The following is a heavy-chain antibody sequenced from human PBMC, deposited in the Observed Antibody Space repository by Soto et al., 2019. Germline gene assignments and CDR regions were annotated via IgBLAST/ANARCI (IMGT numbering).Heavy chain of an antibody. CDR2: IYHSGST. CDR3: ASPSWDRSGYYDAFDI. D-gene: IGHD3-22*01. CDR1: GGSISSSNW. J-gene: IGHJ3*02. V-gene: IGHV4-4*02. Sequence: SETLSLTCAVSGGSISSSNWWSWVRQPPGKGLEWIGEIYHSGSTNYNPSLKSRVTISVDKSKNQFSLKLSSVTAADTAVYYCASPSWDRSGYYDAFDIWGQGTMVT.